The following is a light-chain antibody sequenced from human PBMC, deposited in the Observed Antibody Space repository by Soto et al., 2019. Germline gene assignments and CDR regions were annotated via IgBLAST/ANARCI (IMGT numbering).Light chain of an antibody. CDR1: QSVSSSY. J-gene: IGKJ3*01. CDR2: DAS. Sequence: EIVLTQSPGTLSLSPGERATLSCRASQSVSSSYLAWYQQKPGQAPRLLIYDASNRATGIPARFSGSGSGTDFTLTISSLEPEDFAIYYCQQRRNWLFTFGPGTKVDIK. CDR3: QQRRNWLFT. V-gene: IGKV3D-20*02.